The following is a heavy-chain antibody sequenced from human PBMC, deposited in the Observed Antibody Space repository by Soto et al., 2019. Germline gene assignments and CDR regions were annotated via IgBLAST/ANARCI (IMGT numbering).Heavy chain of an antibody. D-gene: IGHD3-16*01. V-gene: IGHV1-69*13. J-gene: IGHJ6*02. CDR1: GGTFSSYA. Sequence: ASVKVSCKASGGTFSSYAISWVRQAPGQGLEWMGGIIPIFGTANYAQKFQGRVTITADESTSTAYMELSSLRSEDTAVYYCARVPNICLYTWGGMDFWGQGTTVTVSS. CDR2: IIPIFGTA. CDR3: ARVPNICLYTWGGMDF.